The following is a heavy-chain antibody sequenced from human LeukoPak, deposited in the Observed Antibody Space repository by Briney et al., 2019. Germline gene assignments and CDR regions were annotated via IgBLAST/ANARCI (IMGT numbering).Heavy chain of an antibody. CDR3: ARESASTVTYYYYMDV. V-gene: IGHV4-61*02. Sequence: SKTLSLTCTVSGGSISSGSYYWSWIRQPAGKGLEWIGRIYTSGSTNYNPSLKSRVTMSVDTSKNQFSLKLSSVTAADTAVYYCARESASTVTYYYYMDVWGKGTTVTVSS. D-gene: IGHD4-11*01. J-gene: IGHJ6*03. CDR1: GGSISSGSYY. CDR2: IYTSGST.